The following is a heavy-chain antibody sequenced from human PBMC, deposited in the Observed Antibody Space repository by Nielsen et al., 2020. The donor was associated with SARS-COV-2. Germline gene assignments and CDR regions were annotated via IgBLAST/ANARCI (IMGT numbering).Heavy chain of an antibody. J-gene: IGHJ5*02. V-gene: IGHV3-11*01. CDR1: GFSFSDYS. Sequence: GGSLKISCVVSGFSFSDYSMSWIRQAPGKGLEWVSYISRSGSIIQHADSVKGRFTISRDNAKNSLHLQMDNLRVEDTAVYYCAGPASWGQGTLVTVSS. CDR3: AGPAS. D-gene: IGHD2-2*01. CDR2: ISRSGSII.